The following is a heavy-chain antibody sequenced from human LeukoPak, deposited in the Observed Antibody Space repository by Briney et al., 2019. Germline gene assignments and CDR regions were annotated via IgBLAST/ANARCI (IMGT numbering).Heavy chain of an antibody. CDR2: ISAYNGNT. V-gene: IGHV1-18*04. CDR1: GYTFTSNY. CDR3: ARSLEGVVIIY. D-gene: IGHD3-3*01. Sequence: GASVKVSCKASGYTFTSNYIHWVRQAPGQGLEWMGWISAYNGNTNYAQKLQGRVTMTTDTSTSTAYMELRSLRSDDTVVYYCARSLEGVVIIYWGQGTLVTVSS. J-gene: IGHJ4*02.